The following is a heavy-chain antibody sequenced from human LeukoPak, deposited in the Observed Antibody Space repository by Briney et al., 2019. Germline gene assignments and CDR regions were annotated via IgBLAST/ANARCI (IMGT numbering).Heavy chain of an antibody. CDR2: ISGSGGST. D-gene: IGHD2-21*02. CDR3: AKDQGGDFYYFDY. CDR1: GFTFSSYA. V-gene: IGHV3-23*01. Sequence: GGSLRLSCAASGFTFSSYAMSWVRQAPGKGLEWVSAISGSGGSTYYADSVKGRFTIPRDNSKNTLYLQMNSLRAEDTAVYYCAKDQGGDFYYFDYWGQGTLVTVSS. J-gene: IGHJ4*02.